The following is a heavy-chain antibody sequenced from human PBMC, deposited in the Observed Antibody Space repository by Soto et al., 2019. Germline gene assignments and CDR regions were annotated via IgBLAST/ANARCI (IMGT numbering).Heavy chain of an antibody. J-gene: IGHJ6*02. V-gene: IGHV3-23*01. D-gene: IGHD2-2*01. CDR3: DSQGCYDPDCDYGIDV. Sequence: EVQLLESGGGLVQPGGSLRLSCAASGFTFSSYAMSWVRQAPGKGLEWVSAISGSGGSTYYADSVKGRFTISRDNSKNTLYLQMNSLRADDTAVDYCDSQGCYDPDCDYGIDVWGQGTTVTVSS. CDR2: ISGSGGST. CDR1: GFTFSSYA.